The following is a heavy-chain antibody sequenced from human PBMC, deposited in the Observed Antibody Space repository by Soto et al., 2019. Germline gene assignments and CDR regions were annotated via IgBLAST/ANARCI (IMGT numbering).Heavy chain of an antibody. CDR2: ISSSGSTI. CDR3: ARVPNCSSTSCYLTFDY. D-gene: IGHD2-2*01. J-gene: IGHJ4*02. CDR1: GFTFSDYY. Sequence: QVQLVESGGGLVKPGGSLRLSCAASGFTFSDYYMSWIRQAPGKGLEWVSYISSSGSTIYYADSVKGRFTISRDNAKNSLYQQMNSLRAEDTAVYYCARVPNCSSTSCYLTFDYWGQGTLVTVSS. V-gene: IGHV3-11*01.